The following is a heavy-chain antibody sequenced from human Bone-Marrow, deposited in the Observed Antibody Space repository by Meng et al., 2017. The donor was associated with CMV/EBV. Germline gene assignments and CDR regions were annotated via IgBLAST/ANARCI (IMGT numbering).Heavy chain of an antibody. CDR2: INPNNGDT. CDR1: GYTFTSYD. CDR3: ARDNFHLVYY. J-gene: IGHJ4*02. D-gene: IGHD6-6*01. V-gene: IGHV1-2*02. Sequence: ASVKVSCKASGYTFTSYDINWVRQAPGQGLEWVGWINPNNGDTKYAEKFQGSVTMTRDTSVTTAYMVVRTLKSDDTATYYCARDNFHLVYYWAQGTLATFPS.